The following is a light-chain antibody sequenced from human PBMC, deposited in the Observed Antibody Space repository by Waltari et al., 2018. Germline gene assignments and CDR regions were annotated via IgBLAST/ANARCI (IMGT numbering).Light chain of an antibody. Sequence: QSALTQPASVSGSPGQSITIPCPGTSSDIGAYNYVSWYQQHSGKAPKLIISGVSDRPSGVSNRFSASKSANTASLTISGLQAEDEADYYCGSFTNTNTWVFGGGTRVTVL. J-gene: IGLJ3*02. CDR1: SSDIGAYNY. V-gene: IGLV2-14*03. CDR2: GVS. CDR3: GSFTNTNTWV.